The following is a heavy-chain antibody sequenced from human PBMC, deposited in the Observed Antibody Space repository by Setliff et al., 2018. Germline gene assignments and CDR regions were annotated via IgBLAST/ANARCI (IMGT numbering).Heavy chain of an antibody. J-gene: IGHJ4*02. V-gene: IGHV3-7*03. CDR3: TRHLGATPGFGLDN. CDR2: INEDGSEK. CDR1: GFTFSSYS. D-gene: IGHD1-26*01. Sequence: PGGSLRLSCAASGFTFSSYSVSWVRQAPGKGLEWVASINEDGSEKYYVDSVKGRFTISRDNAKNSLYLQMNSLKTEDTAVYYCTRHLGATPGFGLDNWGQGTLVTVSS.